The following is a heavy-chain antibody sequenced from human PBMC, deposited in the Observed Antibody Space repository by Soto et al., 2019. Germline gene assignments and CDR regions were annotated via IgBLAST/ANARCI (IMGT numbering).Heavy chain of an antibody. D-gene: IGHD1-1*01. J-gene: IGHJ5*02. CDR3: ATTNSNNNWFDP. CDR2: INHRGST. V-gene: IGHV4-34*01. Sequence: SETLTVTCAHFGGSFRGHYWIWLRQPPGKWLGWIGEINHRGSTNYNPSRKRRVTMSVDTSKNQFSLKLTSMTAADTAVHYCATTNSNNNWFDPWGQGTLVTVSS. CDR1: GGSFRGHY.